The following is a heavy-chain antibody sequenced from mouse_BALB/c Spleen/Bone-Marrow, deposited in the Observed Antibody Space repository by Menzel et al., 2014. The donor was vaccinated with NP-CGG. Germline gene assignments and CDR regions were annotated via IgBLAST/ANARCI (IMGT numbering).Heavy chain of an antibody. V-gene: IGHV5-17*02. D-gene: IGHD4-1*01. CDR3: TRGGNWDDFDV. CDR1: GFTFSSFG. J-gene: IGHJ1*01. Sequence: DVHLVESGGGLVQPGGSRKLSCAASGFTFSSFGMHWVRQAPEKGLELVAYISSGSTAIFYADTVKGRFTISRDNPKNTLFLQMTSLRSEDTAMYYCTRGGNWDDFDVWGAGTTVTVSS. CDR2: ISSGSTAI.